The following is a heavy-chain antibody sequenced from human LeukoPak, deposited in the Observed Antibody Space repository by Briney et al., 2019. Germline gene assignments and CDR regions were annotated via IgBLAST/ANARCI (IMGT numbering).Heavy chain of an antibody. D-gene: IGHD2-2*01. Sequence: SETLPLTCAVYGGSFSGYYWSWIRQPPGKGLEWIGEINHSGSTNYNPSLKSRVTISVDTSKNQFSLKLSSVTAADTAVYYCARRCSTRNFDYWGQGTLVTVSS. CDR3: ARRCSTRNFDY. CDR1: GGSFSGYY. CDR2: INHSGST. J-gene: IGHJ4*02. V-gene: IGHV4-34*01.